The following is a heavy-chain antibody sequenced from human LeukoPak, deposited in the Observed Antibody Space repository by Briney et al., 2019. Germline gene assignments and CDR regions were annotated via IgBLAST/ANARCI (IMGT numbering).Heavy chain of an antibody. Sequence: RGSLRLSCVASGFTFSNAWMSWVRQAPGKGLEWVGRLKSESDGGTTNYAEPVKGRFTISRDDSKNTLFLQMNSVQMEDTAVYYCTTVRCTSTSSYRASWGRGTLVTASS. J-gene: IGHJ5*02. V-gene: IGHV3-15*01. CDR3: TTVRCTSTSSYRAS. CDR2: LKSESDGGTT. D-gene: IGHD2-2*01. CDR1: GFTFSNAW.